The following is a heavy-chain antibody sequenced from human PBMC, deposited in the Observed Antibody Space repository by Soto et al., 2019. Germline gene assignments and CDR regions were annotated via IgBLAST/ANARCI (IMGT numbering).Heavy chain of an antibody. D-gene: IGHD6-6*01. J-gene: IGHJ4*02. CDR3: ARDSQRYHSSSYLFDY. CDR1: GFTFSSYA. V-gene: IGHV3-30-3*01. Sequence: QVQLVESGGGVVQPGRSLRLSCAASGFTFSSYAMHWVRQAPGKGLEWVAVISYDGSNKYYADSVKGRFTISRDNSKNTLYLQMNSLRAEDTAVYYCARDSQRYHSSSYLFDYWGQGTLVTVSS. CDR2: ISYDGSNK.